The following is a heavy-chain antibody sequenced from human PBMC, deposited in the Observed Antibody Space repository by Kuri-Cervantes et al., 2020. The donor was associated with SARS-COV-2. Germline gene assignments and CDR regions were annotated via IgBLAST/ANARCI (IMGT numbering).Heavy chain of an antibody. V-gene: IGHV3-30*02. Sequence: GGSLRLSCAASGFTFSSYGMHWVRQAPGKGLEWVAFIRYDGSNKYYADSVKGRFTISRDNSKNTLYLQMNSLRAEDTAVYHCANDYSKVLDYWGQGTLVTVSS. CDR1: GFTFSSYG. J-gene: IGHJ4*02. CDR2: IRYDGSNK. CDR3: ANDYSKVLDY. D-gene: IGHD4-11*01.